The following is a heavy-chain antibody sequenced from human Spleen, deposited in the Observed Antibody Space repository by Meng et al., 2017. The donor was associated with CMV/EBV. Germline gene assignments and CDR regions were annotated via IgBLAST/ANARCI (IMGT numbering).Heavy chain of an antibody. Sequence: LSCAASGFTFSNYAMSWVRQAPGKGLDWGSVIYSGFITHYADSVKGRFTISRDNSKNTVYLQMDSLRAEDTAVYYCAKGTGLPFDYWGQGALVTVSS. V-gene: IGHV3-23*03. J-gene: IGHJ4*02. CDR1: GFTFSNYA. CDR3: AKGTGLPFDY. D-gene: IGHD1-1*01. CDR2: IYSGFIT.